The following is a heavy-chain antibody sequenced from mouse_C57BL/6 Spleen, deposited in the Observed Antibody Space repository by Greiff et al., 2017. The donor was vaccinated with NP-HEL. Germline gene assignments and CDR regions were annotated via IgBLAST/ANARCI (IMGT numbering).Heavy chain of an antibody. V-gene: IGHV1-74*01. D-gene: IGHD1-1*01. J-gene: IGHJ1*03. CDR2: IHPSDSDT. Sequence: QVHVKQPGAELVKPGASVKVSCKASGYTFTSYWMHWVKQRPGQGLEWIGRIHPSDSDTNYNQKFKGKATLTVDKSSSTAYMQLSSLTSEDSAVYYCAIPYYYGSSWYWYFDVWGTGTTVTVSS. CDR1: GYTFTSYW. CDR3: AIPYYYGSSWYWYFDV.